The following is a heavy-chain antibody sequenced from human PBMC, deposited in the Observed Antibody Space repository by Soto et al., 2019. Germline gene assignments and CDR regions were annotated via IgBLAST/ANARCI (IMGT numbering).Heavy chain of an antibody. CDR3: AKDISGGGRDYDYYYYMDV. Sequence: PGGSLRLSCAASGFTFDAYAMHWVRQAPGKGLEWVSGISWNSGSIGYADSVKGRFTISRDNAKNSLYLQMNSLRAEDTALYYCAKDISGGGRDYDYYYYMDVWGKGTTVTVSS. V-gene: IGHV3-9*01. CDR2: ISWNSGSI. D-gene: IGHD2-15*01. J-gene: IGHJ6*03. CDR1: GFTFDAYA.